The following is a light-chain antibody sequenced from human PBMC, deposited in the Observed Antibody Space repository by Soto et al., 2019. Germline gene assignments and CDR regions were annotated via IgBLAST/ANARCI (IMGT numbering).Light chain of an antibody. CDR3: QQYSTSPIT. Sequence: ELVLTQSPGTLSLSPGESATLSCRASQSVRSSYLAWYQQKPGQAPRLLISGASSRATGISDRFSGSGSGTDFTLTISSLEPEEFAVYYCQQYSTSPITFGQGTRLENK. V-gene: IGKV3-20*01. CDR2: GAS. CDR1: QSVRSSY. J-gene: IGKJ5*01.